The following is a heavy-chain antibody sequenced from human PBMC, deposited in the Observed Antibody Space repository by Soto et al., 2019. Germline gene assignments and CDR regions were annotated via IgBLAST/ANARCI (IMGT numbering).Heavy chain of an antibody. V-gene: IGHV4-4*09. CDR3: ARVTMVIRDSDHFGVDV. Sequence: SETLSLTCTVSGGSIRSYYWSWIRQPPGKGLEWIGYISHTGTTSYSPSLTSRVSISVDTSKNQVSLKLTSVTAADTAVYFCARVTMVIRDSDHFGVDVWGHGATVTVSS. J-gene: IGHJ6*02. CDR1: GGSIRSYY. D-gene: IGHD4-17*01. CDR2: ISHTGTT.